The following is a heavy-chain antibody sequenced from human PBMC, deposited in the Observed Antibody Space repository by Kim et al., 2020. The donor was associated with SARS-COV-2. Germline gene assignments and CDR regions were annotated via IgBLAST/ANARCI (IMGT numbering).Heavy chain of an antibody. Sequence: SETLSLTCTVSSDSFSAYYWSWIRQIPGKGLEWIGYIFYSGSTNYNPSLKSRATISWDTSRNQFSLDLTSVTQADTAGYYCWRSEGRASWPQFDHWGQG. CDR2: IFYSGST. CDR3: WRSEGRASWPQFDH. J-gene: IGHJ5*02. CDR1: SDSFSAYY. V-gene: IGHV4-59*01.